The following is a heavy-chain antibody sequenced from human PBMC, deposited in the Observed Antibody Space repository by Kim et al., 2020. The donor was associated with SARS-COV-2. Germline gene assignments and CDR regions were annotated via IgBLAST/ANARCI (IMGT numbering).Heavy chain of an antibody. J-gene: IGHJ5*02. CDR1: GYTFTSYG. CDR3: ARVGLRYFDWPYTYNWFDP. CDR2: ISAYNGNT. D-gene: IGHD3-9*01. V-gene: IGHV1-18*01. Sequence: ASVKVSCKASGYTFTSYGISWVRQAPGQGLEWMGWISAYNGNTNYAQKLQGRVTMTTDTSTSTAYMELRSLRSDDTAVYYCARVGLRYFDWPYTYNWFDPWGQGTLVPVSS.